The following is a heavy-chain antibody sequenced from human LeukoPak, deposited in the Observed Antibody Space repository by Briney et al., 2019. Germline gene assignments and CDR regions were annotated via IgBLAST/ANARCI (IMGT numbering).Heavy chain of an antibody. V-gene: IGHV1-3*01. CDR1: GYTFTSYA. D-gene: IGHD3-16*01. J-gene: IGHJ4*02. Sequence: ASVKVSCKASGYTFTSYAMHWVRQAPGQRLEWMGWINAGNGNTKYSQKFQGRVTITRDTSASTAYMELSSLRSEDTAVYYCARPPGGSKHYYFDYWGQGTLVTVSS. CDR2: INAGNGNT. CDR3: ARPPGGSKHYYFDY.